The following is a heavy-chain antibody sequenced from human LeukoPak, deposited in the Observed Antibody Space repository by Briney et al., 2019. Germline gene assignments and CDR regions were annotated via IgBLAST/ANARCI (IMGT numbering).Heavy chain of an antibody. D-gene: IGHD3-3*01. CDR3: ARDRLPAYYDFWSGYYGPRY. CDR2: IKKDGSEK. V-gene: IGHV3-7*01. CDR1: GFTFSSYW. Sequence: PGGSLRLSCAASGFTFSSYWMSWVRQAPGKGLEWVANIKKDGSEKYYVDSVKGRFTISRDNAKTSLYLQMNSLRAEDTAVYYCARDRLPAYYDFWSGYYGPRYWGQGTLVTVSS. J-gene: IGHJ4*02.